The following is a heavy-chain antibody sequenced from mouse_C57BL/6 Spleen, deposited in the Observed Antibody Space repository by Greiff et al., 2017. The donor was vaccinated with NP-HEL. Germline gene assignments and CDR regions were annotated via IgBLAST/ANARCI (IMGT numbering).Heavy chain of an antibody. CDR1: GYTFTSYW. V-gene: IGHV1-55*01. CDR2: IYPGSGST. D-gene: IGHD1-1*01. CDR3: ARDYGSSYWYFDV. J-gene: IGHJ1*03. Sequence: VQLQQPGAELVKPGASVKMSCKASGYTFTSYWITWVKQRPGQGLEWIGDIYPGSGSTNYNEKFKSKATLTVDTSSSTAYMQLSSLTAEDSAVYYCARDYGSSYWYFDVWGTGTTVTVSS.